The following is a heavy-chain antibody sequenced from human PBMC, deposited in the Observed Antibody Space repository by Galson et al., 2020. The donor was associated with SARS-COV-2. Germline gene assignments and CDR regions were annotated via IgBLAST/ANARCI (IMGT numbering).Heavy chain of an antibody. D-gene: IGHD3-9*01. Sequence: PGGSLRLSCVASGFSFSTYAMSWVRQAPGKGLEWISGINGGGHSTLYADPLKGRFTISRDNPKKTLYLHLNSLSAEDTAVYHCARHPQFDVSHPYFHFDYWGQGTLVTVSS. CDR3: ARHPQFDVSHPYFHFDY. CDR1: GFSFSTYA. CDR2: INGGGHST. V-gene: IGHV3-23*01. J-gene: IGHJ4*02.